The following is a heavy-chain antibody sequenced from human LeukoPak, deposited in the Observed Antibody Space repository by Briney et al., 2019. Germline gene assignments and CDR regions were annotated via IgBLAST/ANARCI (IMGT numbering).Heavy chain of an antibody. CDR3: ATQWLVQDY. CDR2: IIPIFGTA. J-gene: IGHJ4*02. CDR1: GGTFSSYA. D-gene: IGHD6-19*01. Sequence: GASVKVSCKASGGTFSSYAISWVRQAPGQGLEWMGGIIPIFGTANYAQKLQGRVTMTTDTSTSTAYMELRSLRSDDTAVYYCATQWLVQDYWGQGTLVTVSS. V-gene: IGHV1-69*05.